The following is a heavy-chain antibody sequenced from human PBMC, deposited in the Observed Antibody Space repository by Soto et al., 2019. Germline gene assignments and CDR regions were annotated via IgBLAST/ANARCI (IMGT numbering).Heavy chain of an antibody. V-gene: IGHV5-51*01. J-gene: IGHJ5*02. D-gene: IGHD1-1*01. Sequence: GASLKISCKASGYKFTTYWIAWVRQMPGKGLECIGIIYPGDFDTRYSPSFQGQVTISADTIISTAYLQWSSLKPSDTAMYYCVRHSTSGTTGPFDPWGQGTLVTVSS. CDR3: VRHSTSGTTGPFDP. CDR2: IYPGDFDT. CDR1: GYKFTTYW.